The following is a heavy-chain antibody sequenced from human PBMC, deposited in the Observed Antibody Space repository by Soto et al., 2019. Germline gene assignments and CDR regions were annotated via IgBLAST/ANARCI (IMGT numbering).Heavy chain of an antibody. V-gene: IGHV1-18*01. Sequence: GASVKVSCKASGYTFTNYGISWVRRAPGQGLEWMGWINVYNGNTKYAQKVQGRVTMTTDTSTSTAYMELRSLRSDDTAVYYCARGVDSGSSYNQYNWFDPWGQGTLVTVSS. D-gene: IGHD3-10*01. CDR2: INVYNGNT. CDR3: ARGVDSGSSYNQYNWFDP. CDR1: GYTFTNYG. J-gene: IGHJ5*02.